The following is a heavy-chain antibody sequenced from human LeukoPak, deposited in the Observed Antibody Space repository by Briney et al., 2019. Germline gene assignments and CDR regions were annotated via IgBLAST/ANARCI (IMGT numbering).Heavy chain of an antibody. J-gene: IGHJ6*03. D-gene: IGHD4-17*01. CDR3: ARMPLGGYGDRQYYYYYYMDV. V-gene: IGHV4-39*07. Sequence: SETLSLTCTVSGGSISSSSYYWGWIRQPPGKGLEWIGSIYYSGSTNYNPSLKSRVTISVDTSKNQFSLKLSSVTAADTAVYYCARMPLGGYGDRQYYYYYYMDVWGKGTTVTISS. CDR2: IYYSGST. CDR1: GGSISSSSYY.